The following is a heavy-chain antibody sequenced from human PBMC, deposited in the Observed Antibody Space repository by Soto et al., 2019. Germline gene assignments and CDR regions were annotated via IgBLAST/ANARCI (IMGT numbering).Heavy chain of an antibody. Sequence: ASVKVSCKASGGTFSSYTISWVRQAPGQGLEWMGRISANNGITNYAQKLQGRVTMTTDTSTSTAYMELRSLRSDDTAVYYCARAETGPNTYYFDYWGQGTLVTVSS. V-gene: IGHV1-18*01. CDR1: GGTFSSYT. CDR2: ISANNGIT. J-gene: IGHJ4*02. CDR3: ARAETGPNTYYFDY.